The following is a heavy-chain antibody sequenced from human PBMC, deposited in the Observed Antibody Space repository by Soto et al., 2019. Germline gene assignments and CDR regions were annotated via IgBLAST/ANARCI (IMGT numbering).Heavy chain of an antibody. CDR2: IYPGDSDT. D-gene: IGHD2-2*01. CDR1: GYTFTNDW. J-gene: IGHJ2*01. V-gene: IGHV5-51*01. Sequence: GESLKISCKASGYTFTNDWIGWVRQMPGKGLEWMGIIYPGDSDTRYSPSFQGQVTISADKSISTAYLQWSSLKASDTAMYYCARMSTYWYFDLWGRGTLVTVSS. CDR3: ARMSTYWYFDL.